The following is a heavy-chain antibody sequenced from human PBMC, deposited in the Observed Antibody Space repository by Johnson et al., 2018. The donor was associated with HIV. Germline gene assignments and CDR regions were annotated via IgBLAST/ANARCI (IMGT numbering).Heavy chain of an antibody. Sequence: VQLVESGGGLVQPGRSLRLSCAASGFTFDDYAMHWVRQAPGKGLAWVSGISWNSGSIDYADSVKGRFTISRDNAKNSLYLQMSSLKAEDTALYYCVKERRGLDAFDIWGQGTMVTVSS. CDR3: VKERRGLDAFDI. CDR2: ISWNSGSI. J-gene: IGHJ3*02. CDR1: GFTFDDYA. D-gene: IGHD5-12*01. V-gene: IGHV3-9*01.